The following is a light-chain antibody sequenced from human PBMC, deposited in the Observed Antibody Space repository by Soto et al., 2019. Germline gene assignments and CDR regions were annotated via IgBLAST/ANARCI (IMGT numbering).Light chain of an antibody. Sequence: IQMTQSPSSLSASVGDRVTITCRASQGIGSDLGWYQQKPGKAPKVLIYGISSLQSGVPSRFSGSGSGTEFTLTISSLQPEDFATYYCLQHNSYPLTFGGGTKVDIK. CDR1: QGIGSD. CDR2: GIS. V-gene: IGKV1-17*01. J-gene: IGKJ4*01. CDR3: LQHNSYPLT.